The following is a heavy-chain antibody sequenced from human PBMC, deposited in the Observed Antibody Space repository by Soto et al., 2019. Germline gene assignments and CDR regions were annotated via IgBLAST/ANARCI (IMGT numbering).Heavy chain of an antibody. CDR1: GGSISSYY. V-gene: IGHV4-59*01. CDR2: IYYSGST. Sequence: SETLSLTCTVSGGSISSYYWSWIRQPPGKGLEWIGYIYYSGSTNYNPSLKSRVTISVDTSKSQFSLKLSSVTAADTAVYYCARVYDFWSGYYTNWFDPWGQGTLVTVSS. J-gene: IGHJ5*02. D-gene: IGHD3-3*01. CDR3: ARVYDFWSGYYTNWFDP.